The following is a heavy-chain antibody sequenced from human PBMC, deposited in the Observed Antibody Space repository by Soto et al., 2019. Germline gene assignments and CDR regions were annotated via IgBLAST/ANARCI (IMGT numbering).Heavy chain of an antibody. J-gene: IGHJ6*02. CDR1: GGSFSGYY. V-gene: IGHV4-34*01. D-gene: IGHD3-3*01. CDR2: INHSGST. CDR3: ARGYYDFWSGYYFHYHYYGMDV. Sequence: SETLSLTCAVYGGSFSGYYWSWVRQPPGKGLEWIWEINHSGSTNYYPSLKNRVTISVDTSNNQVSLKQSSVTAEETAVYYCARGYYDFWSGYYFHYHYYGMDVWGQGTTVTVSS.